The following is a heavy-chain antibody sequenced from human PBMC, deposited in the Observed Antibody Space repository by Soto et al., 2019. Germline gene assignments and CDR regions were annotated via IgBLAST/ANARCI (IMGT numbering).Heavy chain of an antibody. D-gene: IGHD4-17*01. Sequence: PGGSLRLSCAASGFTFNAHTMHWVRQAPGKGLEWLSLITRDGGGVYSADSVKGRFTISRDNNRDSLYLQMNGLRTDDTALYYCARDTYGGDYGLDVWGQGTTVTVSS. CDR3: ARDTYGGDYGLDV. J-gene: IGHJ6*02. CDR2: ITRDGGGV. V-gene: IGHV3-43*01. CDR1: GFTFNAHT.